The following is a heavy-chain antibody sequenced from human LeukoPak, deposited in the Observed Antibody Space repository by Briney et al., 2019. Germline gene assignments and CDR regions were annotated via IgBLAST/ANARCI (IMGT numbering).Heavy chain of an antibody. Sequence: ASVKVSCKASGYTFTSYGISWVRQAPGQGLEWMGWINPNSGDTNYAQKFQGRVTMTRDTSISTAYMELSRLRSDDTAVYYCARDSGYSSPSYWGQGTLVTVSS. CDR3: ARDSGYSSPSY. CDR1: GYTFTSYG. D-gene: IGHD6-19*01. V-gene: IGHV1-2*02. CDR2: INPNSGDT. J-gene: IGHJ4*02.